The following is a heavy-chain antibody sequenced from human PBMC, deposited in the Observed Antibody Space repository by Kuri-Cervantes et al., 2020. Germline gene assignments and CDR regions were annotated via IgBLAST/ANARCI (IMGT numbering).Heavy chain of an antibody. V-gene: IGHV3-15*01. Sequence: GESLKISCAASGFTFSSYSMNWVRQAPGKGLEWVGIIKSKSNGETTDYGAPVKGRITISRDDSNNMVYLQMNSPKIEDTAVYYCAADVPNDIYPIDHWGQGVMVTVSS. CDR3: AADVPNDIYPIDH. CDR1: GFTFSSYS. D-gene: IGHD2-8*01. J-gene: IGHJ4*02. CDR2: IKSKSNGETT.